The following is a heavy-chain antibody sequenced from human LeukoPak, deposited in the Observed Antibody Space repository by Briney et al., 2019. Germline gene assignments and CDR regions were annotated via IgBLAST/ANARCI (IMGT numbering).Heavy chain of an antibody. D-gene: IGHD1-1*01. Sequence: SETLSLTCAASGGSISSGGYSWSWIRQPPGKGLEWIGYIYHSGSTYYNPSLKSRVTISVDRSKNQFSLKLSSVTAADTAVYYCARVKTAAFDYWGQGTLVTVSS. CDR2: IYHSGST. J-gene: IGHJ4*02. V-gene: IGHV4-30-2*01. CDR1: GGSISSGGYS. CDR3: ARVKTAAFDY.